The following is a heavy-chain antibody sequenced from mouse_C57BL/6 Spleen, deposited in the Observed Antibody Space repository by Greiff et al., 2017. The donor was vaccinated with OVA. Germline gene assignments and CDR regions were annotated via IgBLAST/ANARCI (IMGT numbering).Heavy chain of an antibody. CDR2: IWWDDDK. V-gene: IGHV8-8*01. CDR1: GFSLSTFGMG. Sequence: QVTLKESGPGILQPSQTLSLTCSFSGFSLSTFGMGVGWIRQPSGKGLEWLAHIWWDDDKYYNPALKSRLTISKDTSKNQVFLKIANVDTADTATYYCARFDYGSSYWYFDVWGTGTTVTVSS. D-gene: IGHD1-1*01. J-gene: IGHJ1*03. CDR3: ARFDYGSSYWYFDV.